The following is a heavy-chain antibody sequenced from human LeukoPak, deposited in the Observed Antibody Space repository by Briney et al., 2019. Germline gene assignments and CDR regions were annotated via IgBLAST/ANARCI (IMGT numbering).Heavy chain of an antibody. Sequence: PSETLSLTCTVSGGSISSYYWSWLRQPPGKGLEWLGYIYYSGSTNYNPSLKSRVTISVDTSKNQFSLKLSSVTAADTAVYYCARGGADIVVVPADWFDPWGQGTLVTVSS. D-gene: IGHD2-2*01. CDR1: GGSISSYY. J-gene: IGHJ5*02. V-gene: IGHV4-59*01. CDR2: IYYSGST. CDR3: ARGGADIVVVPADWFDP.